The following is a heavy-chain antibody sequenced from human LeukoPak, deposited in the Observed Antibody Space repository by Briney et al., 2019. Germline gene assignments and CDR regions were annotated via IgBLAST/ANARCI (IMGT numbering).Heavy chain of an antibody. CDR1: GFNFSNYA. D-gene: IGHD1-1*01. Sequence: GGSLTLLCGPRGFNFSNYAMHWGRQAPGKGLEYVSAISSNGGSTYYANSVKGRFTISRDNSKNTLYLQMGSLRAEDMAVFYCRTTPLVISGFTWGQGTLVTASS. CDR2: ISSNGGST. CDR3: RTTPLVISGFT. J-gene: IGHJ5*02. V-gene: IGHV3-64*01.